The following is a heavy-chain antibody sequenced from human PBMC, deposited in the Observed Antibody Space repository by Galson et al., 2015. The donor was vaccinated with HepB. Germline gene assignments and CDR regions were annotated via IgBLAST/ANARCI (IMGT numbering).Heavy chain of an antibody. CDR3: ARVTMVRGVIEWWFDP. CDR1: GGTFSSYA. Sequence: SVKVSCKASGGTFSSYAISWVRQAPGQGLEWMGGIIPIFGTANYAQKFQGRVTITADKSTSTAYMELSSLRAEDTAVYYCARVTMVRGVIEWWFDPWGQGTLVTVSS. V-gene: IGHV1-69*06. J-gene: IGHJ5*02. CDR2: IIPIFGTA. D-gene: IGHD3-10*01.